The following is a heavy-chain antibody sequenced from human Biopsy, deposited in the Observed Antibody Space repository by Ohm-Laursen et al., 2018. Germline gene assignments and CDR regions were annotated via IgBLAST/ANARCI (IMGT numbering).Heavy chain of an antibody. CDR2: ITTDSGRI. J-gene: IGHJ4*02. V-gene: IGHV3-23*01. CDR3: ARHLRYNYC. Sequence: SLRLSCAASGFTLSDGMTWVRQTPGKGLEWVSSITTDSGRIFYADSVRGRFTISRDNSKNTLYLQMNSLRAEDTAEYYCARHLRYNYCWGQGTLVTVSS. CDR1: GFTLSDG. D-gene: IGHD3-9*01.